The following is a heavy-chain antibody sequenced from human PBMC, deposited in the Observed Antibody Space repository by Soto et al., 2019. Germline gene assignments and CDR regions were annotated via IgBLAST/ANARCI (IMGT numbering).Heavy chain of an antibody. Sequence: QLQLQESGPGLVKPSETLSLTCTVSGGSISSSSYYWGWIRQPPGKGLEWIGSIYYSGSTYYNPSLKSRVNISVDTSKKQFSLKLSSVTAVDTAVYYCARHYYDILTGYPWWFDYWGQGTLVTVSS. CDR1: GGSISSSSYY. V-gene: IGHV4-39*01. J-gene: IGHJ4*02. D-gene: IGHD3-9*01. CDR2: IYYSGST. CDR3: ARHYYDILTGYPWWFDY.